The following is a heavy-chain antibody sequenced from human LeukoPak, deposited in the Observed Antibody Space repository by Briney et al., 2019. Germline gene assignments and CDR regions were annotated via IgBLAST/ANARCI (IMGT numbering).Heavy chain of an antibody. D-gene: IGHD6-19*01. V-gene: IGHV3-74*01. CDR2: IASDGSST. Sequence: GGSLRLSCAASGFTFSSYWMNWVRQAPGKGLVWVSRIASDGSSTTYADSVKGRFSISRDNAKNTLYLQMNSLRAEDTAVYYCAREGIVVAATDYWGQGTLATVSS. CDR1: GFTFSSYW. J-gene: IGHJ4*02. CDR3: AREGIVVAATDY.